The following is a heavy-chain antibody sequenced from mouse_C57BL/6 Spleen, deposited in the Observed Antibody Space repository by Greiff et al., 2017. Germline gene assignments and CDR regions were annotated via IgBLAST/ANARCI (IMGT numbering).Heavy chain of an antibody. CDR2: IDPETGGT. V-gene: IGHV1-15*01. Sequence: QVQLQQSGAELVRPGASVTLSCKASGYTFTDYEMHWVKQTPVHGLEWIGAIDPETGGTAYNQKFKGKAILTADKSSSTADMELRSLTSEDSAVYYGTRPIYDGYYGGAMDYWGQGTSVTVSS. CDR3: TRPIYDGYYGGAMDY. J-gene: IGHJ4*01. CDR1: GYTFTDYE. D-gene: IGHD2-3*01.